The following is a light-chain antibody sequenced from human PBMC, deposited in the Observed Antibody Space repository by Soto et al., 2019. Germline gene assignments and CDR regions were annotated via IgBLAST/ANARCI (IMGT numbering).Light chain of an antibody. CDR2: DVT. V-gene: IGLV2-14*03. Sequence: QSALTQPDSVSGSPGQSITISCTGTSSDVGGYDHVSWYQQHPGKAPKLIIYDVTVRPSGISPRFSGSKSDNTASLAVSGLQPEDEADYYCSSYTNKDTQLFGGGTKVTVL. CDR1: SSDVGGYDH. J-gene: IGLJ3*02. CDR3: SSYTNKDTQL.